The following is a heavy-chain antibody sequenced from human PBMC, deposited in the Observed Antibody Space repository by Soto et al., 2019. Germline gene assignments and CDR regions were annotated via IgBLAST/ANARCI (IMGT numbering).Heavy chain of an antibody. Sequence: QVQLQQWGAGLLKPSETLSLTCAVYGGSFSGYYWTWIRQPPGTGLEWIGEINHSGSTNYNPSLKRRVTSSVDTSRNPFSLKRTSVTAAVTAVYYCARDKITALFDYWGQGTLVTVSS. CDR2: INHSGST. J-gene: IGHJ4*02. V-gene: IGHV4-34*01. CDR3: ARDKITALFDY. CDR1: GGSFSGYY. D-gene: IGHD3-10*01.